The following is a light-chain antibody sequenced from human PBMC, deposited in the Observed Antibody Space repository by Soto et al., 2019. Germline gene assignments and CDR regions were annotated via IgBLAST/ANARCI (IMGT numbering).Light chain of an antibody. CDR2: DVT. CDR1: YSDVGGYEY. J-gene: IGLJ1*01. Sequence: QSALTQPRSVSGSPGQSVTFSCTGTYSDVGGYEYVSWYQQLPGKAPKLMIYDVTKRPSGVPDRFSGSKSGNTASLTISGLQAEDEADYYCCSYAGSYSYVFGSGTKVTVL. CDR3: CSYAGSYSYV. V-gene: IGLV2-11*01.